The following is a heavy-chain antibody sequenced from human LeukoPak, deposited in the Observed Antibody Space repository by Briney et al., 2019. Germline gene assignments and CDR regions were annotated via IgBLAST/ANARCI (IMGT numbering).Heavy chain of an antibody. J-gene: IGHJ5*02. CDR1: GGTFSTYA. V-gene: IGHV1-69*13. Sequence: SVRVSCEASGGTFSTYAISWVRQAPGQGLEWMGGIIPTFGTAKYAQKFQGRVTITADESTSTAYMELSSLRSEDTAVYYCARDRRSRYRSSTMCYLGCFDPWGQGTLVTVSS. CDR3: ARDRRSRYRSSTMCYLGCFDP. D-gene: IGHD2-2*01. CDR2: IIPTFGTA.